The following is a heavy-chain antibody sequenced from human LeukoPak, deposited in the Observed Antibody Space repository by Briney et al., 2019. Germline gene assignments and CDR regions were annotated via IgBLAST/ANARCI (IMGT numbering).Heavy chain of an antibody. J-gene: IGHJ6*03. CDR1: GFTFSSYE. Sequence: PGGSLRLSCAGSGFTFSSYEMNWVRQAPGKGLEWVSYISSSGSTIYYADSVKGRFTISRDNSKNTLYLQMNSLRAEDTAVYYCAKCILTGYYKGYMDVWGKGTTVTISS. CDR3: AKCILTGYYKGYMDV. D-gene: IGHD3-9*01. CDR2: ISSSGSTI. V-gene: IGHV3-48*03.